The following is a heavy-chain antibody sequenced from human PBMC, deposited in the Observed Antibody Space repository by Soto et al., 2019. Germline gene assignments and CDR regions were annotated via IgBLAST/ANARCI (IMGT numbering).Heavy chain of an antibody. Sequence: EVQLVESGGGLVQPGGSLRLSCAASGLTFSSYTMNWVRQAPGKGLEWVSYISSSSSTKYYADSVKGRFIISRDNAKNSLYLQMNSLRDEDTAVYYCARDDGEYQLLGRSNWGQGTLVTVSS. V-gene: IGHV3-48*02. CDR1: GLTFSSYT. CDR2: ISSSSSTK. J-gene: IGHJ4*02. CDR3: ARDDGEYQLLGRSN. D-gene: IGHD2-2*01.